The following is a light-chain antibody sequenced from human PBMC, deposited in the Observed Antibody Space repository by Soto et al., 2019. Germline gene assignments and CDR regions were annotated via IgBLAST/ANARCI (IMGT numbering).Light chain of an antibody. CDR1: QTILYGSNNKNY. V-gene: IGKV4-1*01. J-gene: IGKJ3*01. CDR3: HQYYSPSFA. CDR2: WAS. Sequence: IVMTQSPESLGVSLGERATINCKSNQTILYGSNNKNYLYWYQQKPGQPPKLLIYWASTRKYGVPERLSGSGSGSDFTLSIPNLQAEDVAVYYCHQYYSPSFAFGPGTKVHL.